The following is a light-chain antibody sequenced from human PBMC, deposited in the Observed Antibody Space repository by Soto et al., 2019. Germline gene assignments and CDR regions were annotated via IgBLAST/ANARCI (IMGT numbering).Light chain of an antibody. V-gene: IGLV2-14*01. CDR2: EVS. Sequence: QSALTQPASVSGSPGQSITISCTGTSSDVGGYNYVSWYQQHPDKAPKLMIYEVSNRPSGVSNRFSGSKSGNTASLTISGLQAEDEADYYCSSYAGSFTWVFGGGTKVTVL. CDR3: SSYAGSFTWV. J-gene: IGLJ3*02. CDR1: SSDVGGYNY.